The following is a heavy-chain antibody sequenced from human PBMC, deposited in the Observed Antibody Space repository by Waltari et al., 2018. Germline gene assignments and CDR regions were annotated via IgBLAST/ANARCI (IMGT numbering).Heavy chain of an antibody. CDR1: GFTCGSNW. CDR2: IKPDGSQQ. D-gene: IGHD7-27*01. CDR3: ARDFNWGWDF. J-gene: IGHJ4*02. Sequence: EVQLVDSGGGLVQPGGSLRLSCAASGFTCGSNWMSWVRQAPGRGLEWLANIKPDGSQQYYVDSVRGRFSISRDNAKNSLYLQLNSLRAEDTAIYYCARDFNWGWDFWGQGTLVTVSS. V-gene: IGHV3-7*03.